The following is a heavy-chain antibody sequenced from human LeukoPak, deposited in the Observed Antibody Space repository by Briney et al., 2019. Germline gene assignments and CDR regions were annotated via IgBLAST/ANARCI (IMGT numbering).Heavy chain of an antibody. Sequence: KSSGTLSLTCAVSGGSISSSNWWSWVRQPPGKGLEWIGEIYHSGSTNYNPSLKSRVTISVDKSKNQFSLKLSSVTAADTAIYYCARETAAAGSFIAINDYWGQGTLVTVSS. CDR1: GGSISSSNW. D-gene: IGHD6-13*01. V-gene: IGHV4-4*02. CDR2: IYHSGST. J-gene: IGHJ4*02. CDR3: ARETAAAGSFIAINDY.